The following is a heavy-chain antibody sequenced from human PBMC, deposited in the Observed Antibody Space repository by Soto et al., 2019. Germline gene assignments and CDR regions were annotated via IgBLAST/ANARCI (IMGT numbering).Heavy chain of an antibody. J-gene: IGHJ6*02. D-gene: IGHD5-18*01. CDR3: ARAIHGYNYRVDF. CDR1: GYTFTSYG. CDR2: ITPVFESP. Sequence: VKVSCKASGYTFTSYGISWVRQAPGQGLEWMGWITPVFESPNYAQKFHGRVTITADESTGTAYMELSSLRSEDTAVYYCARAIHGYNYRVDFWGQGTTVTVSS. V-gene: IGHV1-69*01.